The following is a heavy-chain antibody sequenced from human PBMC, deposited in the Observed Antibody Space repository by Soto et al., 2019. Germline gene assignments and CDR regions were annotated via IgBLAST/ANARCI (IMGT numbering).Heavy chain of an antibody. CDR3: AHAPSVQLERRYFDY. Sequence: QITLKESGPTLVKPTQTLTLTCTFSGFSLSTSGEGVGWIRQPPGKALEWLALIYWDDDKRYSPSLKSRLTITKDTSKNQVVLTMTNMDPVDTATYYCAHAPSVQLERRYFDYWGQGTLVTVSS. J-gene: IGHJ4*02. CDR2: IYWDDDK. V-gene: IGHV2-5*02. CDR1: GFSLSTSGEG. D-gene: IGHD1-1*01.